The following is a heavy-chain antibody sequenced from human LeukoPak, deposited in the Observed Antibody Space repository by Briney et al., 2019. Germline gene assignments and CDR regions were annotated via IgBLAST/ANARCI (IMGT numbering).Heavy chain of an antibody. V-gene: IGHV3-30*02. CDR3: ANGIAVAGKVAFDI. J-gene: IGHJ3*02. CDR1: GFTFSSYG. CDR2: IRYDGSNK. D-gene: IGHD6-19*01. Sequence: RGSLRLSCAASGFTFSSYGMHWVRQAPGKGLEWVAFIRYDGSNKYYADSVKGRFTISRDNSKNTLYLQMNSLRAEDTAVYYCANGIAVAGKVAFDIWGQGTMVTVSS.